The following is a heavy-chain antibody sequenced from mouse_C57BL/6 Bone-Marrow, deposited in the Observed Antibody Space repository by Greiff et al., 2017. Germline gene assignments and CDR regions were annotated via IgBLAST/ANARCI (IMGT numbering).Heavy chain of an antibody. CDR2: ISNLAYSI. J-gene: IGHJ4*01. V-gene: IGHV5-15*01. CDR3: ARRGITTVVAPYAMDY. D-gene: IGHD1-1*01. Sequence: EVKLVESGGGLVQPGGSLKLSCAASGFTFSDYGMAWVRQAPRKGPVWVAFISNLAYSIYYADTVTGRFTISRENAKNTLYLEMSSLRSEDTAMYYCARRGITTVVAPYAMDYWGQGTSVTVSS. CDR1: GFTFSDYG.